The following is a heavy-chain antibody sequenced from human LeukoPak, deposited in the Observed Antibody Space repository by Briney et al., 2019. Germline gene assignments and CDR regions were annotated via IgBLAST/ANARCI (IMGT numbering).Heavy chain of an antibody. CDR1: GDSISSSSYY. D-gene: IGHD6-13*01. CDR2: IYYSGST. V-gene: IGHV4-39*01. CDR3: ARRKFGSSWRDS. Sequence: PSETLSLTCTVFGDSISSSSYYWGWIRQPPGKGLEWIGNIYYSGSTYYNPSLKSRVTISVDTSKNQFSLKLSSVTAADTAVYYCARRKFGSSWRDSWGQGTLVTVSS. J-gene: IGHJ4*02.